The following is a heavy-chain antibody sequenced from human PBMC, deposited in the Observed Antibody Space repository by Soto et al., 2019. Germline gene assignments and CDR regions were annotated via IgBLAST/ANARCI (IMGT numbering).Heavy chain of an antibody. CDR3: ARVRVVPAAINYFDY. CDR2: IYYSGST. J-gene: IGHJ4*02. Sequence: QVQLQESGPGLVKPSQTLSLTCTVSGGSISSGDYYWSWIRQPPGKGLEWIGYIYYSGSTYYNPSLKSRVTISVHTSKNQFSLKLSSVTAADTAVYYCARVRVVPAAINYFDYWGQGTLVTVSS. CDR1: GGSISSGDYY. D-gene: IGHD2-2*02. V-gene: IGHV4-30-4*01.